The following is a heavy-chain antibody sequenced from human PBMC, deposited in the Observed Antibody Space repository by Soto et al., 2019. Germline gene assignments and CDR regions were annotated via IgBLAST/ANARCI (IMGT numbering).Heavy chain of an antibody. CDR1: GFTFSSYA. V-gene: IGHV3-23*01. D-gene: IGHD4-17*01. CDR3: AKDLQVTTSNYYYGMDV. J-gene: IGHJ6*02. CDR2: ISGSGGST. Sequence: PGGSLRLSCAASGFTFSSYAMIWVRQAPGKGLEWVSAISGSGGSTYYADSVKGRFTISRDNSKNTLYLQMNSLRAEDTAVYYCAKDLQVTTSNYYYGMDVWGQGTTVTVSS.